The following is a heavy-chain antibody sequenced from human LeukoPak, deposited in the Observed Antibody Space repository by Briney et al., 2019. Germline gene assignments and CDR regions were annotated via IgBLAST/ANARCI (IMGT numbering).Heavy chain of an antibody. CDR3: ASAREYSSSSGRAYYFDS. CDR1: DGSISPYY. V-gene: IGHV4-59*01. CDR2: IYHSGST. Sequence: SETLSLTCTVADGSISPYYWSWIRQPPGKGLEWLGYIYHSGSTTYNPSLKSRVTISLDTSKNQISLNLSSVTAADTAVYFCASAREYSSSSGRAYYFDSWGQGTLVTVSS. D-gene: IGHD6-6*01. J-gene: IGHJ4*02.